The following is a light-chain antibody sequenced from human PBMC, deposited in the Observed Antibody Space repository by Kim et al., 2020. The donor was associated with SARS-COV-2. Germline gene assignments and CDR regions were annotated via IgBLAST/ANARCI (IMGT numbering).Light chain of an antibody. CDR2: GKN. CDR3: NSRDSSGNVV. V-gene: IGLV3-19*01. Sequence: SSELTQDPAVSVALGQTVRITCQGDSLRSYYASWYQRKPGQAPVLVIYGKNNRPSGIPDRFSGSSAGNTASLTITGAQAEDEADYYCNSRDSSGNVVFGGGTQLTVL. CDR1: SLRSYY. J-gene: IGLJ2*01.